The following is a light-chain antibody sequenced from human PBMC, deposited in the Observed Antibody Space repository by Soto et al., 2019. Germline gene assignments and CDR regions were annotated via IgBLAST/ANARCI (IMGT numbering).Light chain of an antibody. CDR2: DVS. CDR3: SSYTTATTRV. Sequence: QSVLTQPASVSGSPGQSITISCTGPSSDVGAYNYVSWYQQHPGKAPKLMIFDVSNRPSGVSNRFSGSKSGNTASLTISGLQAEDEADYYCSSYTTATTRVFGGGTKLTVL. J-gene: IGLJ3*02. V-gene: IGLV2-14*01. CDR1: SSDVGAYNY.